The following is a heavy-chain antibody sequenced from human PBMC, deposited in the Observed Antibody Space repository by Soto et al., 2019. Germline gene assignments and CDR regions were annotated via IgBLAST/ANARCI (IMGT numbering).Heavy chain of an antibody. D-gene: IGHD3-22*01. V-gene: IGHV3-30-3*01. CDR3: ARDSGMYYYDSSGYEWFDP. J-gene: IGHJ5*02. CDR2: ISYDGSNK. CDR1: GFTFSSYA. Sequence: QVQLVESGGGVVQPGRSLRLSCAASGFTFSSYAMHWVRQAPGKGLEWVAVISYDGSNKYYADSVKGRFTISRDKSKNTLYLQMNSLRAEDTAVYYCARDSGMYYYDSSGYEWFDPWGQGTLVTVSS.